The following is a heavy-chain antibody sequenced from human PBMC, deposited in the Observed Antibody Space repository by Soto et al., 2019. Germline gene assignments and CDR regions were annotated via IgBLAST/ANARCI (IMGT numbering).Heavy chain of an antibody. CDR2: INAANGDT. V-gene: IGHV1-3*01. CDR3: VRRHVSATGTDWFDP. CDR1: GYTFTSYG. J-gene: IGHJ5*02. Sequence: ASVKVSCKASGYTFTSYGIHWVRQAPGQRLEWMGWINAANGDTKYSPKFQGRVTITRDTSASTAYMELSSLRSEDTAVYYCVRRHVSATGTDWFDPWGQGTLVTVSS. D-gene: IGHD6-13*01.